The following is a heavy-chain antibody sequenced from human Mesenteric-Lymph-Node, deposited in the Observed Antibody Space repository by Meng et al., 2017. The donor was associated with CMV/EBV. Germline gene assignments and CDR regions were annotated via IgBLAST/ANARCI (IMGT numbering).Heavy chain of an antibody. Sequence: FSLSTSGVGVGWLRQPPGKAREWLALIYWDDDERYSPSLESRLTITKDTSKNQVVLTMTNMDPVDTATYYCAHSVTMVRGVIIRYFDLWGRGTLVTVSS. V-gene: IGHV2-5*02. CDR2: IYWDDDE. CDR3: AHSVTMVRGVIIRYFDL. J-gene: IGHJ2*01. CDR1: FSLSTSGVG. D-gene: IGHD3-10*01.